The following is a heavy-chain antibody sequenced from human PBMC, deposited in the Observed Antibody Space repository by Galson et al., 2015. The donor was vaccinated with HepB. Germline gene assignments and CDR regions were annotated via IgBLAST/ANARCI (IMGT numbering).Heavy chain of an antibody. D-gene: IGHD6-13*01. Sequence: ETLSLTCSVSGGPISSHYWNWIRQSPGKGLEWIGYIYHSGAMNYNPSLRSRVTVSVDTAKNQFSLSLTSLTTADTAVYYCARGQTSYSSAWYENAFDIWGQGTMVTVSS. CDR3: ARGQTSYSSAWYENAFDI. V-gene: IGHV4-59*11. J-gene: IGHJ3*02. CDR2: IYHSGAM. CDR1: GGPISSHY.